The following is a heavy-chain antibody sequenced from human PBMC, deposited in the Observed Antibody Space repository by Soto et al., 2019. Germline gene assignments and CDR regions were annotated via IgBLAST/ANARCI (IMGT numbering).Heavy chain of an antibody. J-gene: IGHJ3*01. CDR1: SFLFSSYT. CDR2: ISGSGATI. V-gene: IGHV3-48*01. Sequence: VELVESGGDLVQPGGSLRLTCTASSFLFSSYTMNWVRQAPGKGLEWIAYISGSGATIHYADSVKGRFTISRDNAKKSLYLQMDSLRVNDTAVYYCASPPRGRAVDLWGQGTLVAVSS. CDR3: ASPPRGRAVDL. D-gene: IGHD3-16*01.